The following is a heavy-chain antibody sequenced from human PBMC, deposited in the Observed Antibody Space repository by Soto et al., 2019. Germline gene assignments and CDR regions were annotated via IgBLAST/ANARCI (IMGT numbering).Heavy chain of an antibody. CDR1: GFTFSSYV. CDR2: ISYDGNNK. D-gene: IGHD2-15*01. Sequence: QVQLVESGGGVVQPGRSLRLSCAASGFTFSSYVMYWVRQAPGKGLEWVAVISYDGNNKYYADSVKGRFTIYRDNSKNTLYLQMNSLRAEDTAVYYCARAGCDGGSCYTLVGLRYGMDVWGQGTTVTVSS. J-gene: IGHJ6*02. V-gene: IGHV3-30-3*01. CDR3: ARAGCDGGSCYTLVGLRYGMDV.